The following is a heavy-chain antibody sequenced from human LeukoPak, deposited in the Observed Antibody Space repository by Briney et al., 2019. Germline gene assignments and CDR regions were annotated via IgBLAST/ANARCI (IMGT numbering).Heavy chain of an antibody. Sequence: GGSLRLSCAASGLTFSSYGMHWVRQAPGKGLEWVAVTWYDGSNKYYADSVKGRFTISRDNSKNTLYLQMNSLRAEDTAVYYCARDWYCSGGSCYGYFDYWGQGTLVTVSS. CDR3: ARDWYCSGGSCYGYFDY. CDR1: GLTFSSYG. J-gene: IGHJ4*02. D-gene: IGHD2-15*01. V-gene: IGHV3-33*01. CDR2: TWYDGSNK.